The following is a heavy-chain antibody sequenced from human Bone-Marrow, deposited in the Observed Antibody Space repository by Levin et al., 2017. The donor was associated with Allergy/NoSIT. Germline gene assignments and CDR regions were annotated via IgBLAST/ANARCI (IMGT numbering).Heavy chain of an antibody. J-gene: IGHJ4*02. V-gene: IGHV3-74*01. CDR2: IDVDGSGT. D-gene: IGHD3-16*01. CDR3: ARDTVNYGQIGYDFDY. Sequence: GGSLRLSCRVSGFTSFSSYWMHWVRQVPGKGMEWVSRIDVDGSGTRYADSVKGRFTFSRDNAKNTLYLDMNSLSGEDTAVYYCARDTVNYGQIGYDFDYWGQGVQVTVSS. CDR1: GFTSFSSYW.